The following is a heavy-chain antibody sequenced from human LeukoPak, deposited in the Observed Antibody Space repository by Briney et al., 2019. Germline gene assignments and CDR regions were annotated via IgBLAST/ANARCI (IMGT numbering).Heavy chain of an antibody. V-gene: IGHV3-15*01. D-gene: IGHD1-26*01. CDR2: VKTKTEGETI. J-gene: IGHJ5*02. CDR3: TGEFDP. Sequence: GGSLRLSCAASGFTFTNAWMSWVRQAPGKGLEWVGRVKTKTEGETIDYAAPVKGRFTILRDDSKNTLYLQINSLKTDDTAVYYCTGEFDPWGQGTLVIVSS. CDR1: GFTFTNAW.